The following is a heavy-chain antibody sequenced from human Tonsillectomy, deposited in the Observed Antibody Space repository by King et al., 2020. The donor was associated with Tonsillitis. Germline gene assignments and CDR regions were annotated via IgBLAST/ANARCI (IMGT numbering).Heavy chain of an antibody. CDR3: ATEGTGYPDTFDI. CDR1: GGSISSGSSY. D-gene: IGHD5-12*01. CDR2: IYTSGSF. V-gene: IGHV4-61*02. Sequence: QVQLQESGPGLVKPSQTLSLTCTVSGGSISSGSSYWSWIRQSAGKGLEWIGRIYTSGSFNHNPSLKSRLTMSVDTSKNQFSLKMRSVTAADTAVYYCATEGTGYPDTFDIWGQGTTVTVSS. J-gene: IGHJ3*02.